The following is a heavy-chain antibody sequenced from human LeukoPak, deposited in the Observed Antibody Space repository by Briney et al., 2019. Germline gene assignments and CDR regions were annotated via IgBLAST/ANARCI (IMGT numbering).Heavy chain of an antibody. J-gene: IGHJ4*02. D-gene: IGHD6-19*01. V-gene: IGHV1-46*01. Sequence: ASVKVSCKASGYTFTSYYMHWVRQAPGQGLEWMGIINPSGGSTSYAQKFQGRVTMTRDTSTSAVYMELSSLRSEDTAVYYCARDPGDIAVAGTDFDYWGQGTLVTVSS. CDR1: GYTFTSYY. CDR3: ARDPGDIAVAGTDFDY. CDR2: INPSGGST.